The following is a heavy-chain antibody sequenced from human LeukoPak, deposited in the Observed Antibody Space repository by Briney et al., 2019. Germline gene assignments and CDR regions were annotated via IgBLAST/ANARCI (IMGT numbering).Heavy chain of an antibody. CDR2: ISWNSGSI. D-gene: IGHD6-13*01. Sequence: GGSLRLSCAASGFTFDDYAMHWVRQAPGKGLEWVSGISWNSGSIGYADSVKGRFTISGDNAKNSLYLQMNSLRAEDTALYYCAKEAEAAAALDYWGQGTLVTVSS. CDR3: AKEAEAAAALDY. J-gene: IGHJ4*02. CDR1: GFTFDDYA. V-gene: IGHV3-9*01.